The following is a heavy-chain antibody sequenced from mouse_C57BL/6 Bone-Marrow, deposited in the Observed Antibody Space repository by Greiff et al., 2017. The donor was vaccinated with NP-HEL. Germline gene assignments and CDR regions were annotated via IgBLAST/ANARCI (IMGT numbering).Heavy chain of an antibody. CDR2: IYPRSGNT. Sequence: QVQLQQPGAELARPGASVKLSCKASGYTFTSYGISWVKQRTGQGLEWIGEIYPRSGNTYYNEKFKGKATLTADKSSSTAYMELRSLTSEDSAVYFCARRPTVVARGFAYWGQGTLVTVSA. CDR3: ARRPTVVARGFAY. V-gene: IGHV1-81*01. D-gene: IGHD1-1*01. J-gene: IGHJ3*01. CDR1: GYTFTSYG.